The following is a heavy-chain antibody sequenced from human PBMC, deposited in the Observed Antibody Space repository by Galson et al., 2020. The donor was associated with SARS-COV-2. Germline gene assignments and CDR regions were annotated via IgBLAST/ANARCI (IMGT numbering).Heavy chain of an antibody. D-gene: IGHD1-26*01. CDR1: GFTFSSYA. J-gene: IGHJ6*03. Sequence: GGSLRLSCAASGFTFSSYAMSWVRQAPGKGLEWVSVIYSGGSTYYADSVKGRFTISRDNSKNTLYLQMNSLRAEDTAVYYCLGWELLAYYYMDVWGKGTTVTISS. CDR2: IYSGGST. CDR3: LGWELLAYYYMDV. V-gene: IGHV3-23*03.